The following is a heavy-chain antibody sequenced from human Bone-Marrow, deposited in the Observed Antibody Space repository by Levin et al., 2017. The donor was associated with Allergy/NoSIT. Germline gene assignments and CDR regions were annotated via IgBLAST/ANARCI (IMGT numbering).Heavy chain of an antibody. CDR1: GFTVSTTY. D-gene: IGHD1-1*01. V-gene: IGHV3-53*01. Sequence: GGSLRLSCAASGFTVSTTYISWVRQAPGKGLEWVSVIYYGGSTYYADSVKGRFTISRDNSKNTVYLQMNSLRVEDTAVYYCARDSRLEWYFDLWGRGTLVTVSS. J-gene: IGHJ2*01. CDR2: IYYGGST. CDR3: ARDSRLEWYFDL.